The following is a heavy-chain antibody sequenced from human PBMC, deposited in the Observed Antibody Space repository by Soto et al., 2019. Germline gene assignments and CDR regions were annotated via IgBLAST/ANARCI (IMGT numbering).Heavy chain of an antibody. Sequence: QITLKKSGPTLVKPTQTLTLTCTFSGFSLSSTRVAVGWIRQPPGKALEWLALIYWDDDKRYSPFLKSRLTITKDTSKNQVVLTMPNMDPVDTATYYCAHSVVAGLGYYFDYWGQGTLVTVSS. CDR2: IYWDDDK. J-gene: IGHJ4*02. CDR3: AHSVVAGLGYYFDY. V-gene: IGHV2-5*02. CDR1: GFSLSSTRVA. D-gene: IGHD6-19*01.